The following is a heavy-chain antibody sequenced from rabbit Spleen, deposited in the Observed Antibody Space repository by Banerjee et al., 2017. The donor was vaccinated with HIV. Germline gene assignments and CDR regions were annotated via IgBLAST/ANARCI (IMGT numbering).Heavy chain of an antibody. CDR2: IYTGNAKT. V-gene: IGHV1S40*01. D-gene: IGHD7-1*01. Sequence: QSLVESGGGLVKPGGSLRLSCKASGFDFGNYGLTWVRQAPGKGLEWIGCIYTGNAKTYYASWAKGRFTSSKSSSTTVTLQMTSLTAADTATYFCARFYAGYGDFGYAAMWGPGTLVTVS. J-gene: IGHJ6*01. CDR1: GFDFGNYG. CDR3: ARFYAGYGDFGYAAM.